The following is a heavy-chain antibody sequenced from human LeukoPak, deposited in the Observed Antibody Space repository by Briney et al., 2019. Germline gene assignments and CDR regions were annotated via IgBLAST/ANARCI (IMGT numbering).Heavy chain of an antibody. CDR2: INHSGST. Sequence: PSETLSLTCAVYGGSFGGYYWSWIRQPPGKGLEWIGEINHSGSTNYNPSLKSRVTISVDTSKNQFSLKLSSVTAADTAVYYCARGSSWYRHFDYWGQGTLVTVSS. CDR1: GGSFGGYY. V-gene: IGHV4-34*01. D-gene: IGHD6-13*01. J-gene: IGHJ4*02. CDR3: ARGSSWYRHFDY.